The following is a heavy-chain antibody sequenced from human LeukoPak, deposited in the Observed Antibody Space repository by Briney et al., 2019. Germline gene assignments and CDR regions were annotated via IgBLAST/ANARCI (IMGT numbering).Heavy chain of an antibody. CDR2: IIPIFGTA. Sequence: ASVKVSCKASGGTFSSYAISWVRQAPGQGLGWMGGIIPIFGTANYAQKFQGRVTITADESTSTAYMELSSLRSEDTAVYYCARDHGTMVRGYHFDYWGQGTLVTVSS. CDR3: ARDHGTMVRGYHFDY. CDR1: GGTFSSYA. V-gene: IGHV1-69*13. D-gene: IGHD3-10*01. J-gene: IGHJ4*02.